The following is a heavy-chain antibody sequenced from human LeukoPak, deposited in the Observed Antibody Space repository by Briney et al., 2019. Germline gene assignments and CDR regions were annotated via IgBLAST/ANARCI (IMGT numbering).Heavy chain of an antibody. CDR3: ARDELTAADY. CDR1: GFTYSTYW. Sequence: GGSLRLSCAASGFTYSTYWMHWVRQGPGKGLVWVARINSDGSSATYTDSVKGRFTISRDNAKNTLYLQMNSLRPEDTAVYYCARDELTAADYWGQGTLATVSS. CDR2: INSDGSSA. J-gene: IGHJ4*02. D-gene: IGHD2-21*02. V-gene: IGHV3-74*01.